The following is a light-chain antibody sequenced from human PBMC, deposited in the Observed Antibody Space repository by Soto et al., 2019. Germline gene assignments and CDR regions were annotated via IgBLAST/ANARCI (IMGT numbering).Light chain of an antibody. CDR3: GSHAGNSNLV. Sequence: QSALTQPASVSASPGQSITISCTGTSSDIGGYIYVSWYQHHPGKAPKLMIYEVTKRPSGVPDRFSGSKSGNTASLTVSGLQAEDEADYYCGSHAGNSNLVFGGGTKLTVL. CDR2: EVT. J-gene: IGLJ3*02. V-gene: IGLV2-8*01. CDR1: SSDIGGYIY.